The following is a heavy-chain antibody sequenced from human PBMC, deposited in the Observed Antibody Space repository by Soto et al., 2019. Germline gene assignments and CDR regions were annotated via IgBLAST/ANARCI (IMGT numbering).Heavy chain of an antibody. CDR1: GGSFSGYY. CDR3: ARGGGCTNGVCYRLFDY. J-gene: IGHJ4*02. D-gene: IGHD2-8*01. CDR2: INHSGST. Sequence: SETLSLTCAVYGGSFSGYYWSWIRQPPGKGLEWIGEINHSGSTNYNPSLKSRVTISVDTSKNQFSLKLSSVTAADTAVYYCARGGGCTNGVCYRLFDYWGQGTLVTVSS. V-gene: IGHV4-34*01.